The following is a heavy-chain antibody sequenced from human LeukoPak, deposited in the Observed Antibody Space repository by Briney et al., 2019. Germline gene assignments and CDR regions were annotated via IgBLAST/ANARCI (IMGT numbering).Heavy chain of an antibody. Sequence: GGTLRLSCAASGFTFNTYGMNWVRQAPGKGLEWVSAISGSGGSTYYADSVKGRFTISRDNAKNTLYLQMNRLRAEDTAVYYCAKKYSTGLDPWGQGTLVTVSS. CDR2: ISGSGGST. J-gene: IGHJ5*02. V-gene: IGHV3-23*01. CDR3: AKKYSTGLDP. CDR1: GFTFNTYG. D-gene: IGHD1-26*01.